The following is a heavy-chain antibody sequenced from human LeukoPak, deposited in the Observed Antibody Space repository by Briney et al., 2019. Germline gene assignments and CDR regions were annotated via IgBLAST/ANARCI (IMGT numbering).Heavy chain of an antibody. D-gene: IGHD1-26*01. CDR1: GFTVSSNY. CDR2: IYSGGST. J-gene: IGHJ4*02. V-gene: IGHV3-53*01. Sequence: GGSLRLSCAASGFTVSSNYMSWVRQAPGKGLEWVSVIYSGGSTYYADSVKGRFTISRDNSKNTLYLQMNSLRAEDTAVYYCAKPSGYSGSYYFDYWGQGTLVTVSS. CDR3: AKPSGYSGSYYFDY.